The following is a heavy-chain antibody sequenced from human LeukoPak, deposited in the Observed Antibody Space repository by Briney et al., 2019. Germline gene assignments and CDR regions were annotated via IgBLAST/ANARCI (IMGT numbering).Heavy chain of an antibody. J-gene: IGHJ5*02. CDR2: IIPILGIV. D-gene: IGHD6-25*01. V-gene: IGHV1-69*04. CDR3: LLLGAVTAPP. CDR1: GYTFTSYG. Sequence: ASVKVSCKASGYTFTSYGISWVRQAPGQGLEWMGRIIPILGIVNYAQKFQGRVTMTEDTSTDTAYMELSSLRSEDTAVYYCLLLGAVTAPPWGQGTLVTVSS.